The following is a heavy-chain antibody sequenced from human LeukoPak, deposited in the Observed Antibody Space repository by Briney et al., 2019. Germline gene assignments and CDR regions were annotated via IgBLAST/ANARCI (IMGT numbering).Heavy chain of an antibody. CDR3: AKDRLGAMLYFDY. CDR2: IYSGGNT. CDR1: GFTVSSNS. J-gene: IGHJ4*02. Sequence: GGSLRLSCTVSGFTVSSNSMSGVRQAPGKGLEWVSFIYSGGNTHYSDSVKGRFTISRDNSKNTLYLQMNSLRAEDTAVYYCAKDRLGAMLYFDYWGQGTLVTVSS. D-gene: IGHD1-26*01. V-gene: IGHV3-53*01.